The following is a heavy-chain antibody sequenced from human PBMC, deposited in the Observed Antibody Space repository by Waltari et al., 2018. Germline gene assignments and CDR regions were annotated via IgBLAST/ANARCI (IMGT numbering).Heavy chain of an antibody. CDR1: GFAFSSYW. CDR2: INTDGRSP. CDR3: VRDRTNAYCGSDCSPY. Sequence: EVQLVESGGGLVQPGGSLRLSCAASGFAFSSYWMHWVRQQSEKGLVWVSRINTDGRSPTYADSVKGRFTISRDNAKNTLFLQMNSLRAEDTGVYYCVRDRTNAYCGSDCSPYWGQGTLVTVSS. D-gene: IGHD2-21*02. V-gene: IGHV3-74*01. J-gene: IGHJ4*02.